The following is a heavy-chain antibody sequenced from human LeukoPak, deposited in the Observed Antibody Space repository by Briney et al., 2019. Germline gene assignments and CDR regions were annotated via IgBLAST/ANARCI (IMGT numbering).Heavy chain of an antibody. J-gene: IGHJ6*03. CDR2: INPNSCHT. CDR3: ARVRGDRDDYYMDL. CDR1: GHTFTGYY. V-gene: IGHV1-2*06. D-gene: IGHD3-10*01. Sequence: ASVKVSCKASGHTFTGYYMHWVRQAPGQGLEWMGRINPNSCHTNYAQKFQGRVTMTRDTSISTAYMELSGLRSDDTAVYYCARVRGDRDDYYMDLWGKGTTVTVSS.